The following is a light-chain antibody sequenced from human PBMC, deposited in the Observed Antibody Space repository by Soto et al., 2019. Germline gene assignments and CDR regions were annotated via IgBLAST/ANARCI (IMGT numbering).Light chain of an antibody. Sequence: EIVMTQSPATLSVSPGERATLSCRASQSVISTYLAWLQQRPGQAPSLLIYDKSTRASGIPDRFSGSGSGTDFTLTISRLEPEDFAVYYCQQYGGSRWTFGQGTKVDIK. CDR1: QSVISTY. CDR2: DKS. V-gene: IGKV3-20*01. CDR3: QQYGGSRWT. J-gene: IGKJ1*01.